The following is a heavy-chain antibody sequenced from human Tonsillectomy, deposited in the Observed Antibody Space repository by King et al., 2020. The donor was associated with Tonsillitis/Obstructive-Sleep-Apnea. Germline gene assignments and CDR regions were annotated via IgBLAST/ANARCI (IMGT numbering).Heavy chain of an antibody. D-gene: IGHD5-12*01. CDR1: GFTFSSYA. J-gene: IGHJ6*04. CDR2: ISYDGGNK. Sequence: VQLVESGGGVVQPGRSLRLSCAASGFTFSSYAMHWVRQAPGKGLEWVAVISYDGGNKYYADSVKGRFTISRENSKNTLYVQMNSLRAEDTAVYYCAIEFSATIDYGLYVWGEGTTVTVSS. CDR3: AIEFSATIDYGLYV. V-gene: IGHV3-30*04.